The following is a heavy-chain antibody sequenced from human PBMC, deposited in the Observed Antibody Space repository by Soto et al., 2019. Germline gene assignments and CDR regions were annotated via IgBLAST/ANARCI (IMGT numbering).Heavy chain of an antibody. J-gene: IGHJ4*02. CDR3: ARSNIGSPPRVDY. CDR1: GGSISSGVYY. V-gene: IGHV4-31*03. Sequence: PSETLSLTCTVSGGSISSGVYYWTWIRQHPGKGLEWIGYVYHSGSTNYNPSLKSRVTISVDTSKNQFSLDLTSVTAADTAVYYDARSNIGSPPRVDYWGQGTLVTAPQ. CDR2: VYHSGST. D-gene: IGHD1-26*01.